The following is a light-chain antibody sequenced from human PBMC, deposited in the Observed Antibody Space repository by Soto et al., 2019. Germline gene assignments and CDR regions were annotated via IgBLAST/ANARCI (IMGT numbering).Light chain of an antibody. CDR1: RSVLYSSNNKNY. CDR2: WAS. CDR3: QQYYSTLYT. V-gene: IGKV4-1*01. Sequence: DFVMTQSPDSLAVSLGERATINCKSSRSVLYSSNNKNYLAWYQQKPGQPPKLLIYWASTRESVVPDRFSGSGSGTDFTLTISSLQAEDVAVYYCQQYYSTLYTFGQGTKLEIK. J-gene: IGKJ2*01.